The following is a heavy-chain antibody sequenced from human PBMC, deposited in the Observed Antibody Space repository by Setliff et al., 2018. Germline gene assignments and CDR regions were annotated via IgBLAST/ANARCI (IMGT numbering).Heavy chain of an antibody. CDR2: ISSSGSTI. D-gene: IGHD2-2*01. Sequence: GSLRLSCAASGFTFSSYEMNWVRQAPGKGLEWVSYISSSGSTIYYADSVKGRFTISRDNAKKSLYLQMNSLRAEDTAVYYCAKDIVVVPAATFDFWSGSYYMDVWGKGTTVTVSS. J-gene: IGHJ6*03. V-gene: IGHV3-48*03. CDR3: AKDIVVVPAATFDFWSGSYYMDV. CDR1: GFTFSSYE.